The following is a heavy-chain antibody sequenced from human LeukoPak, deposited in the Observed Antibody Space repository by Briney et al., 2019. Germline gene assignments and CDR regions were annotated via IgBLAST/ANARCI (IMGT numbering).Heavy chain of an antibody. D-gene: IGHD5-12*01. CDR3: ARVVGGTQWLRGEGWFDP. CDR2: ISSSDSTI. J-gene: IGHJ5*02. V-gene: IGHV3-48*03. Sequence: WGSLRRYCAASGFTFCSYEMMWLRHAQGMGLEGVSYISSSDSTIYYADSVKGRFTISRDNDKNSLYLQMNSLRAEDTAVYYCARVVGGTQWLRGEGWFDPWGQGTLVTVSS. CDR1: GFTFCSYE.